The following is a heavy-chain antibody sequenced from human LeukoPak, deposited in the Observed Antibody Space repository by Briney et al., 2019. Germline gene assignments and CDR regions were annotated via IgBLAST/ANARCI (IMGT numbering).Heavy chain of an antibody. V-gene: IGHV4-30-4*08. Sequence: SETLSLTCTVSGGSISSGDYYWSWIRQPPGKGLEWIGYIYYSGSTYYNPSLKSRVTISVDTSKNQFSLKLSSVTAADTAVYYCARVGAVRYYDFWSGQYDAFDIWGQGTMVTVSS. J-gene: IGHJ3*02. D-gene: IGHD3-3*01. CDR3: ARVGAVRYYDFWSGQYDAFDI. CDR2: IYYSGST. CDR1: GGSISSGDYY.